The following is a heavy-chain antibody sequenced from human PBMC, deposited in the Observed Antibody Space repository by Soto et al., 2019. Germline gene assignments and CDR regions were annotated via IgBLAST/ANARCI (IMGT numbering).Heavy chain of an antibody. CDR2: VSSSSSYI. CDR3: ARKIAVAGPGAFDI. J-gene: IGHJ3*02. D-gene: IGHD6-19*01. CDR1: GFTFSKSA. Sequence: NPGGSLRLSCAASGFTFSKSAMSWVRQAPGKGLEWVAAVSSSSSYIYYADSVKGRFTISRDNAKNSLYLQMNSLRAEDTAVYYCARKIAVAGPGAFDIWGQGTMVTVSS. V-gene: IGHV3-21*01.